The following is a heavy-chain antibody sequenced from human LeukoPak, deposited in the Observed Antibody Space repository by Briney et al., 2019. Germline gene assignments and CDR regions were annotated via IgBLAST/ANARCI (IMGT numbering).Heavy chain of an antibody. CDR1: GFTFSSYG. CDR3: AKDQYYYDSSGYWWYFDY. D-gene: IGHD3-22*01. Sequence: GGSLRLSCVASGFTFSSYGMHWVRQPPGKGLEWVAFIRYDGSNKYYADSVKGRFTISRDNSRDTLHLQMNSLRAEDTAVYYCAKDQYYYDSSGYWWYFDYWGQGTLVTVSS. CDR2: IRYDGSNK. J-gene: IGHJ4*02. V-gene: IGHV3-30*02.